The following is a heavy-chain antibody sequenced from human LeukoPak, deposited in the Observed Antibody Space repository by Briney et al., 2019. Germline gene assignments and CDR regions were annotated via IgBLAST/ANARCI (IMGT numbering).Heavy chain of an antibody. Sequence: PRGTLRLFCAASGLTFSNYWVHWARHGPAEGLVWVSRINSEGSNRQNEESVKRRFTITRDNAKNTLYLKMNSLRADDTAVYYCANAYSYHIAAGGDYWGQGTMVTVSS. D-gene: IGHD6-13*01. J-gene: IGHJ4*02. CDR3: ANAYSYHIAAGGDY. CDR1: GLTFSNYW. CDR2: INSEGSNR. V-gene: IGHV3-74*03.